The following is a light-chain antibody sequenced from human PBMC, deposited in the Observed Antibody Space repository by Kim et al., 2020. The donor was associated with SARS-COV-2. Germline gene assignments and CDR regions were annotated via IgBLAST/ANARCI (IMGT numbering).Light chain of an antibody. CDR1: SSDVGGYNH. CDR3: ISYAASTYV. V-gene: IGLV2-8*01. J-gene: IGLJ1*01. Sequence: PGRAVTLACTGTSSDVGGYNHVSWYQQHPGKAPKLMIYEVSKGPSGVPDRFSGSKSGNTASLTVSGLQAEDEADYYCISYAASTYVFGTGTKVTVL. CDR2: EVS.